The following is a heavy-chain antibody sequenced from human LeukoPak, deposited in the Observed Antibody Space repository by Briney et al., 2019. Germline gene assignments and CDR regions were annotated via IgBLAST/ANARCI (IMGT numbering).Heavy chain of an antibody. D-gene: IGHD3-22*01. CDR3: AKDKQGYYDSSGYHDI. CDR1: GFTFDDYA. V-gene: IGHV3-9*01. CDR2: ISWNSGSI. J-gene: IGHJ3*02. Sequence: PGGSLRLSCAASGFTFDDYAMHWVRQAPGKGLEWVSGISWNSGSIGYADSVKGRFTISRDNAKNSLYLQMNSLRAEDTALYYCAKDKQGYYDSSGYHDIWGQGTMVTVSS.